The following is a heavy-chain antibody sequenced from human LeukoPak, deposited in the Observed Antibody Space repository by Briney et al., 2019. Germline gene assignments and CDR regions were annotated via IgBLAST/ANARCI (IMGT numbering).Heavy chain of an antibody. CDR3: ARGVYYDILTGWPWFDP. CDR2: MYYSGST. D-gene: IGHD3-9*01. Sequence: PSQTLSLTCTVSGGSISSGDYYWSWIRQPPGKGLEWIAYMYYSGSTYYNPSLKSRVTMSADTSKNQFSLKLSSVTAADTAVYYCARGVYYDILTGWPWFDPWGQGTLVTVSS. J-gene: IGHJ5*02. CDR1: GGSISSGDYY. V-gene: IGHV4-30-4*01.